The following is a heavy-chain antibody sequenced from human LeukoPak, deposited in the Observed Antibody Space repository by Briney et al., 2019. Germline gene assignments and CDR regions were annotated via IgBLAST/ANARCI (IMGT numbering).Heavy chain of an antibody. CDR2: IYYSGST. CDR1: GGSISSSSYY. CDR3: ASRVTRYSDFDY. Sequence: SETLSLTCTVSGGSISSSSYYWGWIRQPPGKGLEWIGSIYYSGSTYYNPSLKSRVTISVDTSKNQFSLKLSSVTAADTAVYYCASRVTRYSDFDYWGQGTLVTVSS. V-gene: IGHV4-39*01. D-gene: IGHD2-21*01. J-gene: IGHJ4*02.